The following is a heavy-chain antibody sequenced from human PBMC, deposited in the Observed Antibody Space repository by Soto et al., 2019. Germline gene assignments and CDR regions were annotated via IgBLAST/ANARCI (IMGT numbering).Heavy chain of an antibody. V-gene: IGHV1-69*06. CDR2: IIPLSGTA. CDR3: ASKAACGGDCYAFDS. CDR1: GGIFSSNT. J-gene: IGHJ4*02. Sequence: QVYLVQSGAEVKKPGSSVKTSCKASGGIFSSNTINWVRQAAGQGLEWMGGIIPLSGTANYAEKFQGSVTITADKSTKTEYMELTSLRSEDTAVYYCASKAACGGDCYAFDSWGQGTLVTVSS. D-gene: IGHD2-21*02.